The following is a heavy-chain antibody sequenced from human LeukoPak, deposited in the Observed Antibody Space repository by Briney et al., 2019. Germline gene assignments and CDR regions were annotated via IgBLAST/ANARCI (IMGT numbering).Heavy chain of an antibody. V-gene: IGHV4-39*01. CDR3: ARHNYYGSGTLTHFDY. D-gene: IGHD3-10*01. CDR1: GGSIISSTYY. Sequence: SETLSLTCTVSGGSIISSTYYWGWIRQPPGKGLEWIGSIYYSGSTYYNTSLKSRVTISVDTSKNQFSLKLSSVTAADTALYYCARHNYYGSGTLTHFDYWGQGTLVTVSS. J-gene: IGHJ4*02. CDR2: IYYSGST.